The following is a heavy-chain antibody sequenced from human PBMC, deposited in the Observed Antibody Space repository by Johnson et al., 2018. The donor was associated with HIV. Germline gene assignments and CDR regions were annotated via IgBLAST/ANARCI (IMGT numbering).Heavy chain of an antibody. V-gene: IGHV3-11*01. CDR1: TFTFSDYY. CDR2: ISVSGGST. J-gene: IGHJ3*02. Sequence: QVQLVESGGGLVQPGRSLRLSCAASTFTFSDYYMRWIRQAPGKGLEWVSGISVSGGSTYYADSVKGRFTISRDNAKNPLYLQMNSLRAEDTALYYCASLEWELRGDTFDIWGQGTLVTVSS. CDR3: ASLEWELRGDTFDI. D-gene: IGHD1-26*01.